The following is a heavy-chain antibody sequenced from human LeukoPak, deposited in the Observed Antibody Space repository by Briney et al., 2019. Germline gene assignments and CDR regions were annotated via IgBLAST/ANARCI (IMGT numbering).Heavy chain of an antibody. Sequence: GGSLRLSCAASGFTFSSSAMGWVRQAPGKGLEWVSAISGSGGNTYSADSVKGRFTISRDNSKNTLYLEMNSLRAEDTAVYYCALGRMAWGAFDIWGQGTMVTVSS. J-gene: IGHJ3*02. CDR2: ISGSGGNT. CDR1: GFTFSSSA. D-gene: IGHD5-24*01. V-gene: IGHV3-23*01. CDR3: ALGRMAWGAFDI.